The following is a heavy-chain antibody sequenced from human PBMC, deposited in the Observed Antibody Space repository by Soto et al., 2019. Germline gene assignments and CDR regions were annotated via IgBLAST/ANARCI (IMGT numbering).Heavy chain of an antibody. CDR3: AKDPRVVGSGSYLVPY. D-gene: IGHD3-10*01. CDR2: ISGSGGST. J-gene: IGHJ4*02. V-gene: IGHV3-23*01. Sequence: EVQLLESGGGLVQPGGSLRLSCAASGFTFSSYAMSCVRQAPGKGLEWVSAISGSGGSTYYADSVKGRFTISRDNSKNTLYLQMNSLRAEDTAVYYCAKDPRVVGSGSYLVPYWGQGTLVTVSS. CDR1: GFTFSSYA.